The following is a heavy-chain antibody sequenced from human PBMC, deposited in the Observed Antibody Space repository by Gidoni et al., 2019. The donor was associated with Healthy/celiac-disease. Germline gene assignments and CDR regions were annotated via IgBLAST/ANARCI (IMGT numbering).Heavy chain of an antibody. CDR2: IIPIFGTA. CDR3: ARIYCSGGSCDFYGMDV. Sequence: QVQLVQSGAEVKKPGSSVKVSCKASGGTFSSYAISWVRQAPGQGLEWMGGIIPIFGTANYAQKFQGRVTITADESTSTAYMELSSLRSEDTAVYYCARIYCSGGSCDFYGMDVWGQGTTVTVSS. V-gene: IGHV1-69*01. J-gene: IGHJ6*02. D-gene: IGHD2-15*01. CDR1: GGTFSSYA.